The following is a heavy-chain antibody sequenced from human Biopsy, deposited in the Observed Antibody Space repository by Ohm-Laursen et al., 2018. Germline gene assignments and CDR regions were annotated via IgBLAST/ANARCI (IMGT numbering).Heavy chain of an antibody. D-gene: IGHD4-17*01. CDR3: GRGQTVAPGYYGMDV. J-gene: IGHJ6*02. Sequence: SLRLSCIASGFTFSPYSMNWVRQAPGQGLEWVSSISSSGSFIYFADSVKGRFTISRDNARNSLYLQMNSLRAEDTAVYYCGRGQTVAPGYYGMDVWGQGTTVTVSS. CDR2: ISSSGSFI. CDR1: GFTFSPYS. V-gene: IGHV3-21*01.